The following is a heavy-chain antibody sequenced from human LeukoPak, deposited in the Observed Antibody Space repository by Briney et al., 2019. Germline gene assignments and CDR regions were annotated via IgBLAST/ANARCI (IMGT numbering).Heavy chain of an antibody. CDR3: AKEMGESWSGSEY. CDR2: ISGSGDST. CDR1: GFTFSSYA. D-gene: IGHD3-3*01. J-gene: IGHJ4*02. Sequence: PGGSLRLSCAASGFTFSSYAMSWVRQAPGKGLEWVSTISGSGDSTHYADSVKGRFTISRDSSKNTLYLQMNSLRAEDTAVYYCAKEMGESWSGSEYWGQGTLVTVSS. V-gene: IGHV3-23*01.